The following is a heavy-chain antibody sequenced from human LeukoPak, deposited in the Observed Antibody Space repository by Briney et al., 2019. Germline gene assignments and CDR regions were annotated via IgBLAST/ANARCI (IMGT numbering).Heavy chain of an antibody. CDR3: ARAYCGGDCNDAFDI. D-gene: IGHD2-21*02. V-gene: IGHV3-21*01. Sequence: GGSLRLSCAASGFTFSSYSMNWVRQAPGKGLEWVSSISSSSSYIYYADSVKGRFTISRDNAKNSLYLQTNSLRAEDTAVYYCARAYCGGDCNDAFDIWGQGTMVTVSS. CDR2: ISSSSSYI. J-gene: IGHJ3*02. CDR1: GFTFSSYS.